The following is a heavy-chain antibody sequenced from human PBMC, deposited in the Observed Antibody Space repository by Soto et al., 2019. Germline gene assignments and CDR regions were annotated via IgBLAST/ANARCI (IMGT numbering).Heavy chain of an antibody. J-gene: IGHJ6*02. Sequence: GGSLRLSCAASGFTFSSYAMHWVRQAPGKGLEWVAVISYDGSNKYYADSVKGRFTISRDNSKNTLYLQMNSLRAEDTAVYYCASSGVLLWFGESGYYYYYGMDVWGQGTTVTVSS. V-gene: IGHV3-30-3*01. CDR3: ASSGVLLWFGESGYYYYYGMDV. CDR1: GFTFSSYA. CDR2: ISYDGSNK. D-gene: IGHD3-10*01.